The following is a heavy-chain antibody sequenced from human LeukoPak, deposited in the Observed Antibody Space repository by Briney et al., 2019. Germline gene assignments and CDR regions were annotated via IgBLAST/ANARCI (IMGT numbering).Heavy chain of an antibody. Sequence: GGSLRLSCAASGFTFSNYAMTWVRQAPGKGLEWVSGISGSGSSTYYADSVKGRFTLSRDYPKNTLYLQMNSLRAEDTAVYYCARENDSGWSGPFDYWGQGTLVTVSS. J-gene: IGHJ4*02. CDR1: GFTFSNYA. CDR3: ARENDSGWSGPFDY. V-gene: IGHV3-23*01. D-gene: IGHD6-19*01. CDR2: ISGSGSST.